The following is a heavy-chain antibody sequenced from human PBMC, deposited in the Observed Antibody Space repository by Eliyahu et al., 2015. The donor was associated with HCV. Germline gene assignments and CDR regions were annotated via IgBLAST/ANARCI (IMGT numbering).Heavy chain of an antibody. CDR3: ARANSMGYWYFDL. J-gene: IGHJ2*01. V-gene: IGHV3-53*01. D-gene: IGHD3-3*02. Sequence: EVQLVQSGGGFMQPGGSLRLSCAASDFPVSWSYXIWLRQAPGRGLXWVSIIYSGGSIFSSDSAKGRFTISRDNSKNTLFLQMNSLRVEDTAVYYCARANSMGYWYFDLWGRGTQVTVSS. CDR1: DFPVSWSY. CDR2: IYSGGSI.